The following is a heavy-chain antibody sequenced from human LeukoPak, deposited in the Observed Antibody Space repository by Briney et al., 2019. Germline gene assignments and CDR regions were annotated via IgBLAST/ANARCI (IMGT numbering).Heavy chain of an antibody. CDR1: GYSFTSYW. CDR3: ARQAVRATGTAEYFDL. V-gene: IGHV5-51*01. CDR2: IHPGDSDT. Sequence: GESLKISCKGSGYSFTSYWIGWARQMPGKGLEWMGIIHPGDSDTRYSPSFQGQVTISADRSISTAYLQWSSLKASDTAMYYCARQAVRATGTAEYFDLWGRGTLVTVSS. D-gene: IGHD1-26*01. J-gene: IGHJ2*01.